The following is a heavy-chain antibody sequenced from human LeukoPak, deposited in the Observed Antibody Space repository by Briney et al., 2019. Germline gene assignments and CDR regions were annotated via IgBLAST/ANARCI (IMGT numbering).Heavy chain of an antibody. D-gene: IGHD3-22*01. J-gene: IGHJ4*02. V-gene: IGHV1-2*02. CDR2: INPNSGGT. Sequence: GASVKVSCKASGYTFTGYYMHWVRQAPGQGLEWMGWINPNSGGTNYAQKFQGRVTMTRDTSISTAYMELSRLRSDDTAVYHCAREFRRYYDSSGYYFDYWGQGTLVTVSS. CDR3: AREFRRYYDSSGYYFDY. CDR1: GYTFTGYY.